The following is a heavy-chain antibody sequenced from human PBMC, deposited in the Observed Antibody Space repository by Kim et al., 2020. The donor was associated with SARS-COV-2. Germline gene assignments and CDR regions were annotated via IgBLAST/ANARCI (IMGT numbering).Heavy chain of an antibody. V-gene: IGHV1-69*13. CDR3: ASQGTYDSSGYYKDY. J-gene: IGHJ4*02. Sequence: SVKVSCKASGGTFSSYAISWVRQAPGQGLEWMGGIIPVFGTANYAQKFQGRVTITADESTSTAYMELSSLRSEDTAVYYCASQGTYDSSGYYKDYWGQGTRVTVSS. CDR2: IIPVFGTA. CDR1: GGTFSSYA. D-gene: IGHD3-22*01.